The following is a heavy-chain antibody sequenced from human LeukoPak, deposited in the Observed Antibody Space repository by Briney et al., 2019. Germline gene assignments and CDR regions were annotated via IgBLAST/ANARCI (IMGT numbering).Heavy chain of an antibody. CDR3: ASDRWLENAFDI. CDR2: ISYDGSNK. CDR1: GYTFSSYR. J-gene: IGHJ3*02. D-gene: IGHD3-3*01. Sequence: GGSLRLSCAASGYTFSSYRMDWVRQAPGKGLEWVAVISYDGSNKYYADSVNVRVTISRDNCKNTLYLQMNSLRAEDTAVYHCASDRWLENAFDIWGQGTMVTVPS. V-gene: IGHV3-30*19.